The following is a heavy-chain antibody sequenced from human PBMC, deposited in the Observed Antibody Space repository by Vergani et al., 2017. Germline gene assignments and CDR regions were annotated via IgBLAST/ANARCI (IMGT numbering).Heavy chain of an antibody. CDR2: IYSGGST. CDR1: GGSISSGSYY. Sequence: VQLQESGPGLVKPSQTLSLTCTVSGGSISSGSYYMSWVRQAPGKGLEWVSVIYSGGSTYYADSVKGRFTISRDNTKNTLYLKMNSLRAEDTAVYYCAIGGSYFFYFQHWGQGTLVTVSS. CDR3: AIGGSYFFYFQH. J-gene: IGHJ1*01. V-gene: IGHV3-53*01. D-gene: IGHD1-26*01.